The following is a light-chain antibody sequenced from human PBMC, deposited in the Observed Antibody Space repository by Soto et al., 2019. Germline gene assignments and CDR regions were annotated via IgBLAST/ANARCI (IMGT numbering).Light chain of an antibody. Sequence: ETVLTQSPVTLSLSPGERATLSCRASQTIRSNYLAWYRQTPGQAPRLLIYGASNRATGIADRFSGSGSGTDFTLIISILEPEDFALYYCQQYGSSPWTFGQGTKVEIK. CDR3: QQYGSSPWT. V-gene: IGKV3-20*01. J-gene: IGKJ1*01. CDR2: GAS. CDR1: QTIRSNY.